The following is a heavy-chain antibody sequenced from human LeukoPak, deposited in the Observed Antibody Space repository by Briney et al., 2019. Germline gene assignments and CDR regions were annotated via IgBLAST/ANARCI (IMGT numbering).Heavy chain of an antibody. J-gene: IGHJ4*02. CDR2: INHSGST. CDR1: GFTFSSYG. CDR3: ARGYYEDY. Sequence: TGGSLRLSCAASGFTFSSYGINWVRQPPGKGLEWIGEINHSGSTNYNPSLKSRVTISVDTSKNQFSLKLSSVTAADTAVYYCARGYYEDYWGQGTLVTVSS. D-gene: IGHD3-22*01. V-gene: IGHV4-34*01.